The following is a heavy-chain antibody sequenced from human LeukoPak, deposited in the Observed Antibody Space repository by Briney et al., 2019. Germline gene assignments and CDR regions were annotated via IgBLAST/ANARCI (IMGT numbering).Heavy chain of an antibody. V-gene: IGHV1-8*01. CDR2: MNPNSGNT. CDR3: ARRSTVTYYCYGMDV. CDR1: GYTFTSYD. Sequence: GASVKVSCKASGYTFTSYDINWVRQATGQGLEWMGWMNPNSGNTGYAQKFQGRVTMTRNTSISTAYMELSSLRSEDTAVYYCARRSTVTYYCYGMDVWGQGTTVTVSS. J-gene: IGHJ6*02. D-gene: IGHD4-17*01.